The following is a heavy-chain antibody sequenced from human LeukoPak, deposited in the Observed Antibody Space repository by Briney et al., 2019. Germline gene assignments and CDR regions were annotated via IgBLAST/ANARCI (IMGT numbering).Heavy chain of an antibody. D-gene: IGHD3-22*01. Sequence: ETLSLTCTVSGGSISSYYWSWIRQPPGKGLEWIGYIYYSGSTNYNPSLKSRVTISVDTSKNQFSLKLSSVTAADTAVYYCARGGDSSGYYYPVFDYWGQGTLVTVSS. V-gene: IGHV4-59*01. CDR2: IYYSGST. CDR1: GGSISSYY. J-gene: IGHJ4*02. CDR3: ARGGDSSGYYYPVFDY.